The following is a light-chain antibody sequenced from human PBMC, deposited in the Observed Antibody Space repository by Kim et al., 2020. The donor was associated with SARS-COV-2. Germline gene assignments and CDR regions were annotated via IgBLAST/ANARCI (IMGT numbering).Light chain of an antibody. Sequence: QSALTPPASVSGSPGQSITISCTGTSSDVGGYNYVSWYQQHPGKAPKLMIYDVSNRPSGVSNRFSGSKSGNTASLTISGLQAEDEADYSCSSYTSSSTQVFGGGTQLTVL. CDR3: SSYTSSSTQV. J-gene: IGLJ2*01. CDR2: DVS. CDR1: SSDVGGYNY. V-gene: IGLV2-14*03.